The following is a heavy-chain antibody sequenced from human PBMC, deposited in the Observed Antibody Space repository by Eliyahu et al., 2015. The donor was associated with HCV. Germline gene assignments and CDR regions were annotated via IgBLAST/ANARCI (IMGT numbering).Heavy chain of an antibody. Sequence: QVQLVQSGAEVKKPGASVKVSCKASGYTFTGYYXHWVRQAPGQGLEWMGWINPNSGGTNYAQKFQGWVTMTRDTSISTAYMELSRLRSDDTAVYYCARDDYGHYYGSGSYYVGMDVWGQGTTVAVSS. D-gene: IGHD3-10*01. J-gene: IGHJ6*02. V-gene: IGHV1-2*04. CDR3: ARDDYGHYYGSGSYYVGMDV. CDR2: INPNSGGT. CDR1: GYTFTGYY.